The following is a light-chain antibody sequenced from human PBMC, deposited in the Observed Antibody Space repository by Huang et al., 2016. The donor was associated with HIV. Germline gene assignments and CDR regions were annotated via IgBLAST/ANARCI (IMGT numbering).Light chain of an antibody. CDR3: QQRSKSLT. V-gene: IGKV3-11*01. CDR2: DAA. CDR1: QNLNRY. J-gene: IGKJ4*01. Sequence: EIVLTQSPATLSLSPGERATLSCRASQNLNRYLAWYQQKPGQAPRLLIYDAANRATGGRARVNGRGSETDFTRTISSLKPEDFAIYYCQQRSKSLTFGGGTRVEIK.